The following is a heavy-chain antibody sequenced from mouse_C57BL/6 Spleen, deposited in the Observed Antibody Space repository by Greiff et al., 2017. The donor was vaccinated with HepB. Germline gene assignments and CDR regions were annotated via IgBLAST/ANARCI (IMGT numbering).Heavy chain of an antibody. CDR1: GYTFTSYW. D-gene: IGHD1-1*01. Sequence: QVQLQQSGAELVKPGASVKLSCKASGYTFTSYWMHWVKQRPGRGLEWIGRIDPNSGGTKYNEKFKSKATLTVDKPSSTAYMQLSSLTSEDSAVYYCARSPWATVVAKGAMDYWGQGTSVTVSS. CDR2: IDPNSGGT. V-gene: IGHV1-72*01. J-gene: IGHJ4*01. CDR3: ARSPWATVVAKGAMDY.